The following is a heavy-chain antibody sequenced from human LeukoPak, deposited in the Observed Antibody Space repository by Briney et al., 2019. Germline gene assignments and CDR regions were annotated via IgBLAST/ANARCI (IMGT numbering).Heavy chain of an antibody. CDR3: ARGPMWPKGFYYYYYMDV. CDR2: IYTSGST. V-gene: IGHV4-4*07. J-gene: IGHJ6*03. D-gene: IGHD2-21*01. CDR1: GGSISSYY. Sequence: PSETLSLTXTVSGGSISSYYWSWIRQPAGKGLEWIGRIYTSGSTNYNPSLKSRVTMSVDTSKNQFSLKLSSVTAADTAVYYCARGPMWPKGFYYYYYMDVWGKGTTVTVSS.